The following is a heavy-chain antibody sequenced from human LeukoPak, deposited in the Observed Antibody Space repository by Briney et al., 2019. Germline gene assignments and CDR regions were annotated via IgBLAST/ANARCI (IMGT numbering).Heavy chain of an antibody. D-gene: IGHD6-6*01. CDR1: GFTFSGSA. CDR3: TRLINRGSSAWFDS. CDR2: ISSEANGSAT. Sequence: GGSLRLSCAASGFTFSGSALHWFRQASGKGLEGVGRISSEANGSATAYAASVKGRFIVSRDDSKNTAYLQMNSLKIEDTAIYFCTRLINRGSSAWFDSWGQGTLVTVSS. J-gene: IGHJ5*01. V-gene: IGHV3-73*01.